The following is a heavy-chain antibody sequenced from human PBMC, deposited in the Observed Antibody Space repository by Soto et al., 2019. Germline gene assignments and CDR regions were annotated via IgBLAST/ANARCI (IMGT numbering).Heavy chain of an antibody. V-gene: IGHV1-69*06. CDR1: GGTFSSYA. CDR2: IIPIFGTA. Sequence: QVQLVQSGAEVKKPGSSVKVSCKASGGTFSSYAISWVRQAPGQGLEWMGGIIPIFGTANYAQKFQGRVTITADKSTSTAYRELSRLRSEDTAVYYCASAYCSSTSCYSVHYYYGMDVWGQGTTVTVSS. CDR3: ASAYCSSTSCYSVHYYYGMDV. D-gene: IGHD2-2*01. J-gene: IGHJ6*02.